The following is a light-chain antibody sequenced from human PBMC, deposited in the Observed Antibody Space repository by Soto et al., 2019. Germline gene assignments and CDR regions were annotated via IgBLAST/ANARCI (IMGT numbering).Light chain of an antibody. CDR2: GAS. CDR1: QDISSY. V-gene: IGKV1-9*01. J-gene: IGKJ4*01. Sequence: IHLTQSPSSLFASVGDGVTITCRASQDISSYLAWYRQKPGRAPNLLIYGASTLQSGVPSRFSGSGSGTDFTLTISSLQPEDFATYYCQQLNSYPLTFGGGTKVDIK. CDR3: QQLNSYPLT.